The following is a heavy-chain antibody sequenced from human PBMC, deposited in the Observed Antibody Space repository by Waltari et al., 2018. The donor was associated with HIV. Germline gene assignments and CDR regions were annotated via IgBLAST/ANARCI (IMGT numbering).Heavy chain of an antibody. CDR1: GFPFGSFS. V-gene: IGHV3-7*03. CDR3: AREVSGSPYYFNY. CDR2: INKDSSER. D-gene: IGHD6-19*01. J-gene: IGHJ4*02. Sequence: EVQLVESGGGLVQPGGSRQLSCLTSGFPFGSFSMSWVRQAPGKGLEWVANINKDSSERKYGDSVKGRFTIYRDNANNSLFVYVSSLRTEDTALYYCAREVSGSPYYFNYWGQGALLTVSS.